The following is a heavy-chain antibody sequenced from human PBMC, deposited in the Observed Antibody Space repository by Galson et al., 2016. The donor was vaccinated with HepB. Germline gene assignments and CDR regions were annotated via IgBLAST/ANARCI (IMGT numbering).Heavy chain of an antibody. D-gene: IGHD3-10*01. J-gene: IGHJ6*03. V-gene: IGHV3-74*01. CDR2: INNDGTST. CDR1: GFTFSSYW. Sequence: SLRLSCAASGFTFSSYWMHWVRQAPGKGLVWVSRINNDGTSTNYADSVKGRFTISRDNAKNTLYLQMNSLRAEDTAVYYCARAFSMAQKLIRSDYYYYMDVWGKGTTVTVSS. CDR3: ARAFSMAQKLIRSDYYYYMDV.